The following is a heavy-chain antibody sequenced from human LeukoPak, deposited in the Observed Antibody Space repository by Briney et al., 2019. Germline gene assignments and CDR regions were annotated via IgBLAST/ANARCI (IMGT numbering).Heavy chain of an antibody. V-gene: IGHV3-49*04. CDR2: LKDKAHGGTI. J-gene: IGHJ4*02. CDR3: TKGGHADN. Sequence: PGGSLRLSCAASGFTFSSYWVSWVRQAPGKGLEWVGFLKDKAHGGTIQYAASVRGRFTISRDDSKSIAYLQMNSLQTEDTAVYYCTKGGHADNWGQGTLVTVSS. CDR1: GFTFSSYW.